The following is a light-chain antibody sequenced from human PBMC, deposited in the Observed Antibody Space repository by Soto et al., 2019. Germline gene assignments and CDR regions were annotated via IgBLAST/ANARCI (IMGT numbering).Light chain of an antibody. CDR1: QSVSNY. CDR2: GAS. V-gene: IGKV3-20*01. CDR3: QQYGGSPQT. Sequence: EIVLTQSPGTLSLSPGERATLSCRARQSVSNYLAWYQQKPGQAPRLLIYGASSRVTGIPDRFSGSGSGTDFTLTISRLEPEDFAVYYCQQYGGSPQTFGQGTKVEIK. J-gene: IGKJ1*01.